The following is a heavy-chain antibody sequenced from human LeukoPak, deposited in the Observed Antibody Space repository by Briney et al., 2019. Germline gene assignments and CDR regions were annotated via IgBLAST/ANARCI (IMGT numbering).Heavy chain of an antibody. CDR2: ISSSSSTI. J-gene: IGHJ6*02. Sequence: PGGSLRLSCAASGFTFSSYSMNWVRQAPGKGLEWVSYISSSSSTIYYADSVKGRFTISRDNAKNSLYLQMNSLRAEDTALYYCAKDAYYDFWSGYYNGMDVWGQGTTVTVSS. V-gene: IGHV3-48*04. D-gene: IGHD3-3*01. CDR3: AKDAYYDFWSGYYNGMDV. CDR1: GFTFSSYS.